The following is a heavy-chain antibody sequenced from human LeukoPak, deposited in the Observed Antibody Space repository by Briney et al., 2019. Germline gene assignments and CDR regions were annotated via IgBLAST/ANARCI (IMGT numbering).Heavy chain of an antibody. J-gene: IGHJ4*02. CDR1: GGSISSGDYY. D-gene: IGHD3-10*01. CDR2: IYYSGST. Sequence: SETLSLTCTVSGGSISSGDYYWSWIRQPPGKGLEWIGYIYYSGSTYYNPSLKSRVTISVDTSKNQFSLKLSSVTAADTAVYYCARGIRGGVSGSYNYYFDYWGQGTLVTVSS. CDR3: ARGIRGGVSGSYNYYFDY. V-gene: IGHV4-30-4*02.